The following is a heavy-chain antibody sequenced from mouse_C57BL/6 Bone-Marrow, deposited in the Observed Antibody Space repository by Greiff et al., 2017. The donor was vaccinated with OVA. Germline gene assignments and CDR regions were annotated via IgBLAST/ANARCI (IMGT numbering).Heavy chain of an antibody. CDR3: ARDYYGSIY. Sequence: VQVVESGAELARPGASVKLSCKASGYTFTSYGISWVKQRTGQGLEWIGENYPRSGNTYYNEKFKGKATLTADKSSSTAYMELRSLTSEDSAVYFCARDYYGSIYWGQGTTLTVSS. V-gene: IGHV1-81*01. D-gene: IGHD1-1*01. J-gene: IGHJ2*01. CDR1: GYTFTSYG. CDR2: NYPRSGNT.